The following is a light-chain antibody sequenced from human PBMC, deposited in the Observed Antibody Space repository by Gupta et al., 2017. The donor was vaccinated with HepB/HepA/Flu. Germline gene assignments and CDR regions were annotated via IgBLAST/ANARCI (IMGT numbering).Light chain of an antibody. V-gene: IGKV3D-20*01. Sequence: EIVLTQSPATLSLSPGERATLSCGASESRRSRYLAWYQQKPGLAPRLLMYDASKRATGIPDRFSGSGSGTDFTLTISRLEPEDFAVYYCQQYGSSPLTFGGGTKVEIK. J-gene: IGKJ4*01. CDR2: DAS. CDR3: QQYGSSPLT. CDR1: ESRRSRY.